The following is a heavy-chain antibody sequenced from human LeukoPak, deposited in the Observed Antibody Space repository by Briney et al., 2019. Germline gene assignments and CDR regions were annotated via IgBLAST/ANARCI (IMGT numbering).Heavy chain of an antibody. CDR3: ARMDQIVVVTASLDY. CDR2: INPNSGGT. J-gene: IGHJ4*02. CDR1: GYTFTGYY. Sequence: ASVKVSCKASGYTFTGYYMHWVRQAPGQGLEWMGWINPNSGGTNYAQKFQGRVTMTRDTSISTAYMELSRLRSDDTAVYYCARMDQIVVVTASLDYWGQGTLVTVSS. V-gene: IGHV1-2*02. D-gene: IGHD2-21*02.